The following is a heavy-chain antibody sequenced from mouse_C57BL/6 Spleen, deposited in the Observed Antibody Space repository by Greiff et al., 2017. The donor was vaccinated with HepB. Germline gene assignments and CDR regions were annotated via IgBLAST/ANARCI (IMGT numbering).Heavy chain of an antibody. Sequence: QVQLKESGAELVKPGASVKISCKASGYAFSSYWMNWVKQRPGKGLEWIGQIYPGDGDTNYNGKFKGKATLTADKSSSTAYMQLSSLTSEDSAVYFCARGGYDYYAMDYWGQGTSVTVSS. V-gene: IGHV1-80*01. J-gene: IGHJ4*01. CDR2: IYPGDGDT. CDR3: ARGGYDYYAMDY. D-gene: IGHD2-2*01. CDR1: GYAFSSYW.